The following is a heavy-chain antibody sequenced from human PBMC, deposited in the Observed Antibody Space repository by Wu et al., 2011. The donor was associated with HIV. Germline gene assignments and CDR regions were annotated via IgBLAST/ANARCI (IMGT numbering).Heavy chain of an antibody. CDR1: GYTLISYG. CDR3: ARYNSREGIDY. CDR2: ISAYNGNT. V-gene: IGHV1-18*01. Sequence: QVQLVQSGPEVQKPGASVTVSCKASGYTLISYGISWVRQAPGQGPEWMGWISAYNGNTNYAQKLQGRVTMTTDTSTSTAYMELRSLRSDDTAVYYCARYNSREGIDYWGQGTLVTVSS. J-gene: IGHJ4*02. D-gene: IGHD6-13*01.